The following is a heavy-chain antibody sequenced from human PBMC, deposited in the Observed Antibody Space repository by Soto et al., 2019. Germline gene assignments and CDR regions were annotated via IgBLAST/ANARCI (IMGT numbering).Heavy chain of an antibody. CDR1: GFTFSSYA. Sequence: GGSLRLSCAASGFTFSSYAMSWVRQAPGKGLEWVSAISGSGGSTYYADSVKGRFTISRDNSKNTLYLQMNSLSAEDTAVYSCAKDRRLVRGVITHNWFDPWGQGTLVTVSS. V-gene: IGHV3-23*01. D-gene: IGHD3-10*01. CDR3: AKDRRLVRGVITHNWFDP. J-gene: IGHJ5*02. CDR2: ISGSGGST.